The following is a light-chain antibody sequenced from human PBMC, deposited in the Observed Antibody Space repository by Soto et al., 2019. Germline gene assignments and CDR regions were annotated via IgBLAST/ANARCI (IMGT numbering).Light chain of an antibody. CDR1: SSSIGAGYE. Sequence: QSVLTQPPSASGAPGQRVTISCSGTSSSIGAGYEVHWYHQLPGTAPKLVVSGNGNRPSGVPDRLSASKSGTSASLAITGLQAEDEGHYYCQSYDKGLTAYVFGTGTKLTVL. V-gene: IGLV1-40*01. CDR3: QSYDKGLTAYV. J-gene: IGLJ1*01. CDR2: GNG.